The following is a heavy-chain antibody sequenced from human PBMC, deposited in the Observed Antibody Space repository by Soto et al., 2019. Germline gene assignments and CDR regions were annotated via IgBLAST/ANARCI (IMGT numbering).Heavy chain of an antibody. V-gene: IGHV5-51*01. CDR1: GYNFTTYW. J-gene: IGHJ4*02. Sequence: PGESLKISCQGSGYNFTTYWIGWVRQVPGKGLGWMGIIYPGDSETQYSPDFEGQVTISADRSTNTAYLLWRSLSASDTAMYYCARLGFPGAIYFDSWGLGTLVTVSS. CDR3: ARLGFPGAIYFDS. CDR2: IYPGDSET.